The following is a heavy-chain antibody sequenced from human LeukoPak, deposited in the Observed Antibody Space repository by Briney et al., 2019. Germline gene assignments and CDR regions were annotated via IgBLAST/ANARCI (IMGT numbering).Heavy chain of an antibody. D-gene: IGHD1-26*01. J-gene: IGHJ6*02. CDR2: ISGDGGST. V-gene: IGHV3-43*02. CDR3: VKAVGAKGDYYYYYGMDV. Sequence: GGSLRLSCAASGFTFDDYGMHWVRQTPGKDLEWISLISGDGGSTYYADSVKGRFTISRDNSKNTLYLQMSSLRAEDTAVYYCVKAVGAKGDYYYYYGMDVWGQGTTVTVSS. CDR1: GFTFDDYG.